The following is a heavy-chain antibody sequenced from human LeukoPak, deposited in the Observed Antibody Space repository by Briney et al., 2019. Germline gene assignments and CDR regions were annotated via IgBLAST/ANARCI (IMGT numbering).Heavy chain of an antibody. CDR3: ARDHYYDSSGYIGSDAFDI. Sequence: SETLSLTCTVSGGSISSYYWSWIRQPPGKGLEWIGYIYYSGSTNYNPSLKSRVTISVDTSKNQFSLKLSSVTAADTAVYYCARDHYYDSSGYIGSDAFDIWGQGTMVTVSS. J-gene: IGHJ3*02. V-gene: IGHV4-59*01. CDR1: GGSISSYY. D-gene: IGHD3-22*01. CDR2: IYYSGST.